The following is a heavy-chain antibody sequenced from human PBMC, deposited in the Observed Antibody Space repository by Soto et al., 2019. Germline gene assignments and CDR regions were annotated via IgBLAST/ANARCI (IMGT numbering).Heavy chain of an antibody. CDR3: ARGRGRYSSGWSWFDP. Sequence: PSGTQRLSGGVADGINRGADWWTRDRQPPGKGLEWIGEIFQSGSTNYTPSLESRVTISVDKSKNQFSLTLTSVTAADTAVYFCARGRGRYSSGWSWFDPWGQGILVTVSS. CDR1: DGINRGADW. V-gene: IGHV4-4*02. D-gene: IGHD6-19*01. CDR2: IFQSGST. J-gene: IGHJ5*02.